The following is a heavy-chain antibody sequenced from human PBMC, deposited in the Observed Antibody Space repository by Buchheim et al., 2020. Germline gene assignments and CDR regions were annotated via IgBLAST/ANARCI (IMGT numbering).Heavy chain of an antibody. D-gene: IGHD2-2*01. CDR1: GGTFSSYT. CDR2: IIPILGIA. CDR3: TLGYCSSTSCYPLPFDY. J-gene: IGHJ4*02. Sequence: QVQLVQSGAEVKKPGSSVKVSCKASGGTFSSYTISWVRQAPGQGLEWMGRIIPILGIANYAQKFQGRVPITADKSTSTAYMELNSLRSEDTAVYYCTLGYCSSTSCYPLPFDYWGQGTL. V-gene: IGHV1-69*02.